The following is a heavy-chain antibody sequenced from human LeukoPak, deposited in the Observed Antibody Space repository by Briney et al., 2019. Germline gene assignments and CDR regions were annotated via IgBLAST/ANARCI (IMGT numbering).Heavy chain of an antibody. CDR2: TNHSGST. Sequence: SETLSLTCAVYGGSFSGYYWSWIRQPPGKGLEWIGETNHSGSTNYNPSLKSRVTISVDTSKNQFSLKLSSVTAADTAVYYCARDLPTGYWGQGTLVTVSS. V-gene: IGHV4-34*01. D-gene: IGHD4-17*01. CDR3: ARDLPTGY. CDR1: GGSFSGYY. J-gene: IGHJ4*02.